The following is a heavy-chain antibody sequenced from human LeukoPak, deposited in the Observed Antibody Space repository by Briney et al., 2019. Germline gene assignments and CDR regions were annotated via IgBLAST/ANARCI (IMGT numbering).Heavy chain of an antibody. J-gene: IGHJ6*02. CDR3: AKAYGYSSSWTSNYYFYGLDV. D-gene: IGHD6-13*01. CDR2: ITDSDSGT. CDR1: GFTFRSYA. V-gene: IGHV3-23*01. Sequence: GGSLRLSCAASGFTFRSYAMSWVRQAPGKGLEWVSAITDSDSGTYYADSVKGRFTISRDNSKNTLYLQMNSLRAEDTAVYYCAKAYGYSSSWTSNYYFYGLDVWGQGTTVTVSS.